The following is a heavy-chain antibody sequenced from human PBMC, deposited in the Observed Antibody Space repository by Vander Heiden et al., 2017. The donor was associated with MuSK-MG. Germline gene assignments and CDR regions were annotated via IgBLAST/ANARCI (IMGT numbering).Heavy chain of an antibody. Sequence: QLQLQGSGPGLVKPSETLSLTCTVSGGSISSSSYYWGWIRQPPGKGLEWIGSIYYSGSTYYNPSLKSRVTISVDTSKNQFSLKLSSVTAADTAVYYCARLYCSGGSCYSGYGMDVWGQGTTVTVSS. D-gene: IGHD2-15*01. J-gene: IGHJ6*02. CDR1: GGSISSSSYY. CDR2: IYYSGST. V-gene: IGHV4-39*01. CDR3: ARLYCSGGSCYSGYGMDV.